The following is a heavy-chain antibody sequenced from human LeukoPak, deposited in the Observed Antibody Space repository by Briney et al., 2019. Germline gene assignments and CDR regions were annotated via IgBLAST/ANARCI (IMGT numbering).Heavy chain of an antibody. V-gene: IGHV3-30*03. CDR1: GFTFSSYG. CDR2: ISYDGSNK. D-gene: IGHD6-19*01. CDR3: ARRIDSSGWYGDGAFDI. J-gene: IGHJ3*02. Sequence: PGGSPRLSCAASGFTFSSYGMHWVRQAPGKGLEWVAVISYDGSNKYYADSVKGRFTVSRDNSKNTLNLQMNSLRAEDTAVYYCARRIDSSGWYGDGAFDIWGQGTMVTVSS.